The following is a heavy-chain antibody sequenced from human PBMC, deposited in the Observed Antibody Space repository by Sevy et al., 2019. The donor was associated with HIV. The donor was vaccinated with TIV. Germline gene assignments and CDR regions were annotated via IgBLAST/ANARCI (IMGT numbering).Heavy chain of an antibody. CDR2: VSGFGGST. CDR3: AKSSGASNIAARPAYFDY. D-gene: IGHD6-6*01. CDR1: RFTFSSYV. V-gene: IGHV3-23*01. J-gene: IGHJ4*02. Sequence: GGSLRLSCAASRFTFSSYVMSWVRQAPGKGLFWVSTVSGFGGSTYYADSVKGRFTISRDNSKNTLYLQMNSLRAGDTAVYYCAKSSGASNIAARPAYFDYWGQGTLVTVSS.